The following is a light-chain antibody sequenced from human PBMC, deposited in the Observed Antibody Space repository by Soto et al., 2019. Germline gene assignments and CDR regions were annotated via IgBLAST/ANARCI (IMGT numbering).Light chain of an antibody. CDR2: EVA. Sequence: QSALTQPASVSGSPGQSITISCTGTSSDVGSYNYVSLYQHHPGKAPKVIIYEVANRPSEISNRFSGSKSGNTAYLTISGLQAEDEADYYCSSYTTTNTVVFAGGTKLTVL. CDR3: SSYTTTNTVV. J-gene: IGLJ2*01. V-gene: IGLV2-14*01. CDR1: SSDVGSYNY.